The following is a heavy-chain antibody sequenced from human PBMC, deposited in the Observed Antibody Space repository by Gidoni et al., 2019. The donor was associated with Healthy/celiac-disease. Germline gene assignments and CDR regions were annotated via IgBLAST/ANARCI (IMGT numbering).Heavy chain of an antibody. V-gene: IGHV3-33*01. D-gene: IGHD1-26*01. J-gene: IGHJ4*02. CDR1: GCTFSSYG. CDR3: ARSSGSSYLFDY. CDR2: IWYDGSNK. Sequence: QVQLVESGGGVVKPGRSRRLSCAASGCTFSSYGMHWVRQAPGKGLEWVAVIWYDGSNKYYADSVKGRFTISRDNSKNTLYLQMNSLRAEDTAVYYCARSSGSSYLFDYWGQGTLVTVSS.